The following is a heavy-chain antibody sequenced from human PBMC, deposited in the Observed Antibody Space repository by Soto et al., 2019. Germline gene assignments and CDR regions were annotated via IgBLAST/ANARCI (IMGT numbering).Heavy chain of an antibody. V-gene: IGHV3-21*01. CDR3: ARQYGSGRAFDY. D-gene: IGHD3-10*01. CDR2: ISSSSSYI. Sequence: GGSLRLSCAASGFTFISYSMNWVRQAPGKGLEWVSSISSSSSYIYYADSVKGRFTISRDNAKNSLYLQMNSLRAEDTAVYYCARQYGSGRAFDYWGQGTLVTVSS. J-gene: IGHJ4*02. CDR1: GFTFISYS.